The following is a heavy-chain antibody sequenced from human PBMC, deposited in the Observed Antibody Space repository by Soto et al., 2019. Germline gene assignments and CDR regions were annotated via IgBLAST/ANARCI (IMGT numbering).Heavy chain of an antibody. J-gene: IGHJ3*02. V-gene: IGHV1-8*01. CDR1: GYTFTSYD. CDR3: ARGIKVFGDAFDI. D-gene: IGHD3-3*01. CDR2: MNPNSGNT. Sequence: ASVKVSCKASGYTFTSYDINWVRQATGQGLEWMGWMNPNSGNTGYAQKFQGRVTMTRNTSISTAYMELSSLRSEDTAVYYCARGIKVFGDAFDIWGQATMVTVSS.